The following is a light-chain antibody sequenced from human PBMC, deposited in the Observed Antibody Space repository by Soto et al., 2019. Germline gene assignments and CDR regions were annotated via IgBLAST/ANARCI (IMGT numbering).Light chain of an antibody. CDR1: QSVSSS. CDR2: GAS. V-gene: IGKV3-11*01. Sequence: EIVLTQSPGTLSLSPGERATLSCRASQSVSSSLAWYQQKPGQAPRLLIYGASNRATGIPARFSGSGSETDFNLTVSSLEPEDFADYYYQQRSNWPLSFGGGTKVEIK. J-gene: IGKJ4*01. CDR3: QQRSNWPLS.